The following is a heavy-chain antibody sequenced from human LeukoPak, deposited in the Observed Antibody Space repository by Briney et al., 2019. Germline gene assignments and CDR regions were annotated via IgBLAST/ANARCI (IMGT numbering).Heavy chain of an antibody. V-gene: IGHV3-23*01. J-gene: IGHJ6*02. D-gene: IGHD2-21*02. Sequence: GGSLRLSCVASGFTFNTYAMSWVRQAPGKGLEWVSGISISGGRTDYADSVKGRFTISRDNSKNTLYLQMNSLRAEDTAVYYCAKVRPDCGGDCKSYYYYGMDVWGQGTTVTVSS. CDR1: GFTFNTYA. CDR3: AKVRPDCGGDCKSYYYYGMDV. CDR2: ISISGGRT.